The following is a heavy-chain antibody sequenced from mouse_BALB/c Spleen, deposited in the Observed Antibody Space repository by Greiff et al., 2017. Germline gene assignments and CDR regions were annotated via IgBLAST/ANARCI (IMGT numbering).Heavy chain of an antibody. CDR3: ARDLTTDY. CDR2: IRNKANGYTT. J-gene: IGHJ2*01. D-gene: IGHD2-12*01. V-gene: IGHV7-3*02. Sequence: EVKLVESGGGLVQPGGSLRLSCATSGFTFTDYYMSWVRQPPGKALEWLGFIRNKANGYTTEYSASVKGRFTISRDNSQSILYLQMNTLRAEDSATYYCARDLTTDYWGQGTTLTVSS. CDR1: GFTFTDYY.